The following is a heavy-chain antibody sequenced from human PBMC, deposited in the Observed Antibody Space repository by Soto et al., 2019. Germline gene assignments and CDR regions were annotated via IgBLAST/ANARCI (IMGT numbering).Heavy chain of an antibody. J-gene: IGHJ4*02. CDR1: GGSFSGYY. CDR2: INHSGSA. D-gene: IGHD6-19*01. Sequence: SETLSLTCAVYGGSFSGYYWTWIRQPPGKGLQWIGQINHSGSASYNPSLKSRVTISVHTSNSQFSLELSSVTAADTAVYYCARGLITGSHYSGGWYYFDSWGQGTQVTVSS. CDR3: ARGLITGSHYSGGWYYFDS. V-gene: IGHV4-34*01.